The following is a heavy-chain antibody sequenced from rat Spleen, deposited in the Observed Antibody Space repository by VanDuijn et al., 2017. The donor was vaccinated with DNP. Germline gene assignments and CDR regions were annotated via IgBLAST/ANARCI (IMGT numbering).Heavy chain of an antibody. Sequence: EVQLVESGGGLVQPGRSMKLSCAASGFTFSNYYMAWVRQAPTKGLEWVAYISYDGRSTSYGDSVKGRFTISRDNAKSTLYLQMNSLRSEDMATYYWATHEYYRGDAWGQGTSVTVSS. CDR3: ATHEYYRGDA. V-gene: IGHV5-22*01. J-gene: IGHJ4*01. D-gene: IGHD1-1*01. CDR1: GFTFSNYY. CDR2: ISYDGRST.